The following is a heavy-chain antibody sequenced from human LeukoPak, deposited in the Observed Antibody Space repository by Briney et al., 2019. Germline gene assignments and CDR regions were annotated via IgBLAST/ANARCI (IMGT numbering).Heavy chain of an antibody. V-gene: IGHV1-69*13. CDR2: IIPIFGTA. CDR1: GGTFSSYA. Sequence: ASVKVSFKASGGTFSSYAISWVRQAPGQGLEWMGGIIPIFGTANYAQKFQGRVTITADESTSTAYMELSSLRSEDTAVYYCARDSEKVGATGCFDYWGQGTLVTVSS. CDR3: ARDSEKVGATGCFDY. D-gene: IGHD1-26*01. J-gene: IGHJ4*02.